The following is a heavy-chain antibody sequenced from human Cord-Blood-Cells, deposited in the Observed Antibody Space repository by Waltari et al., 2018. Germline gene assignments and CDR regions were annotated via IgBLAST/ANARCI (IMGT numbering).Heavy chain of an antibody. CDR2: IHYRGST. D-gene: IGHD7-27*01. CDR1: GGSLSSSTYY. Sequence: LQLQESGPGLVKPSETLSLTCTVSGGSLSSSTYYWGWIRQPPGKGLEWIGSIHYRGSTYYNPSLKSRVTISVDTSKNQFSLKLSSVTAADTAVYYGASPQLGIDYWGHGTLVTVTS. V-gene: IGHV4-39*01. CDR3: ASPQLGIDY. J-gene: IGHJ4*01.